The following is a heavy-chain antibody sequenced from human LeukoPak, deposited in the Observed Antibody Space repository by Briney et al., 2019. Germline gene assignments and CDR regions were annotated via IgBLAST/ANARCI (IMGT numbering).Heavy chain of an antibody. CDR2: IIPIFGTA. CDR3: ARDREQWAFDY. CDR1: GYTFTSYG. Sequence: GASVKVSCKASGYTFTSYGISWVRQAPGQGLEWMGRIIPIFGTANYAQKFQGRVTITTDESTSTAYMELSSLRSEDTAVYYCARDREQWAFDYWGQGTLVTVSS. D-gene: IGHD6-19*01. J-gene: IGHJ4*02. V-gene: IGHV1-69*05.